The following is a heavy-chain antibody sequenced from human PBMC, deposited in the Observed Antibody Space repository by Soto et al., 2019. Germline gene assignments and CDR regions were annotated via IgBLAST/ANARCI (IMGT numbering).Heavy chain of an antibody. V-gene: IGHV1-69*13. CDR3: ARATDPSYCSGGSCYYDLDY. Sequence: SVKVSCKASGGTFSSYAISWVRQAPGQGLEWMGGIIPIFGTANYAQKFQGRVTITADESTSTAYMEPSSLRSEDTAVYYCARATDPSYCSGGSCYYDLDYWGQGTLVTVSS. J-gene: IGHJ4*02. D-gene: IGHD2-15*01. CDR1: GGTFSSYA. CDR2: IIPIFGTA.